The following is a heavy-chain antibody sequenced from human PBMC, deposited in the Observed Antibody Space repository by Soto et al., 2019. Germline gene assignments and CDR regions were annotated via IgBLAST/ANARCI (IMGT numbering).Heavy chain of an antibody. Sequence: ASVKLSCKASGYTFTSYGISLVRQAPGQGLEWMGWISAYNGNTNYAQKLQGRVTMTTDTSTSTAYMELRSLRSDDTAVYYCARLYDKEYYFDYWGQGTLVTVSS. D-gene: IGHD3-16*01. J-gene: IGHJ4*02. CDR1: GYTFTSYG. CDR2: ISAYNGNT. CDR3: ARLYDKEYYFDY. V-gene: IGHV1-18*01.